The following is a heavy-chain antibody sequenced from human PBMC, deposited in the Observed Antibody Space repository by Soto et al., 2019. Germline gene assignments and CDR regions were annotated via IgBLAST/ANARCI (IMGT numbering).Heavy chain of an antibody. CDR1: GGTFSSYA. CDR2: IIPIFGTA. V-gene: IGHV1-69*13. CDR3: AREGGYGSGSYYRNDAFDI. D-gene: IGHD3-10*01. Sequence: GASVKVSCKASGGTFSSYAISWLRQAPGQGLEWMGGIIPIFGTANYAQKFQGRVTITADESTSTAYMELSSLRSEDTAVYYCAREGGYGSGSYYRNDAFDIWGQGTMVTVSS. J-gene: IGHJ3*02.